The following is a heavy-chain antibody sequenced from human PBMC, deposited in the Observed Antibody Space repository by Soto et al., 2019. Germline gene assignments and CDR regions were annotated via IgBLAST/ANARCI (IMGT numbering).Heavy chain of an antibody. J-gene: IGHJ6*02. Sequence: QVQLQESGPGLVKPSETLSLTCTVSGGSISSYYWSWIRQPPGKGLEWIGYIYYSGSTNYNPSLKSRVTISVDTSKNQFSLKLSSVTAADTAVYYCARDRRRLRWYYYYGMDVWGQGTTVTVSS. CDR1: GGSISSYY. V-gene: IGHV4-59*01. D-gene: IGHD4-17*01. CDR2: IYYSGST. CDR3: ARDRRRLRWYYYYGMDV.